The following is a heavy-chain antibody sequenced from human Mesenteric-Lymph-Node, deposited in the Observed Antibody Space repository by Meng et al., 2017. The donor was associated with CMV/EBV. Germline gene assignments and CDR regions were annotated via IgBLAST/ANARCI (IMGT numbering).Heavy chain of an antibody. V-gene: IGHV1-18*01. CDR3: ARDTGPASVDYYYYYGMDV. CDR1: GYTFTNYDG. CDR2: ISAHNGNT. D-gene: IGHD4-23*01. Sequence: ASVKVSCKASGYTFTNYDGFSWVRQAPGQGLEWMGWISAHNGNTDYAQNLQGRVTITTDTSTSTTYMEVRSLRSDDTAVYYCARDTGPASVDYYYYYGMDVWGQGTTVTVSS. J-gene: IGHJ6*02.